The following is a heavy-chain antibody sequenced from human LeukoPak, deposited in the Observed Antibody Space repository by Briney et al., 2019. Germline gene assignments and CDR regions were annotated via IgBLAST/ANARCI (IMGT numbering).Heavy chain of an antibody. CDR2: IYTSGST. Sequence: SQTLSLTCTVSGGSISSGNFYWSWIRQPAGKGLEWIGRIYTSGSTNYNPSLKSRVTISVDTSKNQFSLRLSSVTAADTAVYYCARNIPARPQDYWGQGTLVTVSS. J-gene: IGHJ4*02. CDR3: ARNIPARPQDY. D-gene: IGHD6-6*01. V-gene: IGHV4-61*02. CDR1: GGSISSGNFY.